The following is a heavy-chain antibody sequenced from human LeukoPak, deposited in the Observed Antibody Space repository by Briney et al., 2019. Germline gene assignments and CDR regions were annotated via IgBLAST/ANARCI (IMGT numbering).Heavy chain of an antibody. D-gene: IGHD6-19*01. Sequence: SLRLSCAASGFTFSSYAMHWVRQAPGKGLEWVAVISYDGSNKYYADSVKGRFTISRDNSKNTLYLQMNSLRAEDTAVYYCARELSSGWPTYYYYGMDVWGQGTTVTVSS. CDR2: ISYDGSNK. V-gene: IGHV3-30*14. J-gene: IGHJ6*02. CDR3: ARELSSGWPTYYYYGMDV. CDR1: GFTFSSYA.